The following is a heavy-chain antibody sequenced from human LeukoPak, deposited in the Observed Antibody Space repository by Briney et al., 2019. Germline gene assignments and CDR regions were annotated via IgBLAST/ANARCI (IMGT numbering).Heavy chain of an antibody. CDR2: ITSSGNTI. V-gene: IGHV3-48*03. CDR3: ARVGCSSTSCYVESEVHDAFEI. D-gene: IGHD2-2*01. CDR1: GFILSSDE. J-gene: IGHJ3*02. Sequence: GGSLRLSCAASGFILSSDEMNWVRQAPGKGLEWVSYITSSGNTIYYADSVKGRFTISRDNAKNSLYLQMNSLRAEDTAVYYCARVGCSSTSCYVESEVHDAFEIWGQGTMVTVSS.